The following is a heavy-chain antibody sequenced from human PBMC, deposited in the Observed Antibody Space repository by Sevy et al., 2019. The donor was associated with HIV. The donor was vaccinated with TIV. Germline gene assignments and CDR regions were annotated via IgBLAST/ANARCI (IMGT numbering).Heavy chain of an antibody. D-gene: IGHD3-3*01. V-gene: IGHV1-2*02. CDR1: GYSFTGYF. CDR3: ARELDDFWSGYQF. Sequence: ASVKVSCKASGYSFTGYFIHWVRQAPGQGLEWMGWINRSSGGTMSAQKFHDKVTMTRDTSINTAYLELSRLRSDDTAVYYCARELDDFWSGYQFRGQGTLVTVSS. J-gene: IGHJ4*02. CDR2: INRSSGGT.